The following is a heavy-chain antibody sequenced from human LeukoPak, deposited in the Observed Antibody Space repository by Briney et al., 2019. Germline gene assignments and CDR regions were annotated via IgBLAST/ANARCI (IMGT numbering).Heavy chain of an antibody. J-gene: IGHJ4*02. CDR1: GYSFTSYW. CDR2: VDPSDSYT. CDR3: ARDSLLAVAANY. D-gene: IGHD6-19*01. V-gene: IGHV5-10-1*01. Sequence: GESLKISCKGSGYSFTSYWSSWVRQMPGKGLEWMGRVDPSDSYTNYSPSFQGHVTISADKSISTAYLQWSSLKASDTAMYYCARDSLLAVAANYWGQGTLVTVSS.